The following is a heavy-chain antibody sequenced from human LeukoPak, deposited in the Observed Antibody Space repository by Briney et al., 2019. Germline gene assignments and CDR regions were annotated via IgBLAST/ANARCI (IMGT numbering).Heavy chain of an antibody. Sequence: GASLKISSSCSGSSFTTYWNAWVRKMPGKRLEWMWLIHPPDSDTRYSPSFQGQVTISVDKSVSAAYLQWSSLKASDTAMYYCASPPTRECSSISCPLSYWGQGTLVTVSS. J-gene: IGHJ4*02. D-gene: IGHD2-2*01. CDR3: ASPPTRECSSISCPLSY. V-gene: IGHV5-51*01. CDR2: IHPPDSDT. CDR1: GSSFTTYW.